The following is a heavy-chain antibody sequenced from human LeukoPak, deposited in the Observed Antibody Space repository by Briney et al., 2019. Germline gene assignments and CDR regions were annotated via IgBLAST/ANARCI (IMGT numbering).Heavy chain of an antibody. V-gene: IGHV4-39*01. CDR1: GGSISSSRYY. J-gene: IGHJ4*02. CDR2: IYYSGST. CDR3: ARGDCSGGSCYLFDY. Sequence: SETLSLTCTVSGGSISSSRYYWGWIRQPPGKGLEWIGSIYYSGSTYYNPSLKRRVTISVDTSKNQFSLKLSSVTAADTAVYYCARGDCSGGSCYLFDYWGQGALVTVSS. D-gene: IGHD2-15*01.